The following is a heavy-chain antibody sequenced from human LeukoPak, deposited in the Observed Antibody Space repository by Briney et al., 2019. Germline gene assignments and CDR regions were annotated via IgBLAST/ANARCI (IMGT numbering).Heavy chain of an antibody. CDR3: AKASRGSSISSYSPNYYYYYGMDV. Sequence: GGSLRLSCAASGFTFSNYVMSWVRQAPGKGLEWVSGISGSGDNTYYADSVRGRFTISRDNSKNTLFLQMNSLRAEDTAVYYCAKASRGSSISSYSPNYYYYYGMDVWGQGTTVTVSS. V-gene: IGHV3-23*01. CDR2: ISGSGDNT. D-gene: IGHD2-2*02. J-gene: IGHJ6*02. CDR1: GFTFSNYV.